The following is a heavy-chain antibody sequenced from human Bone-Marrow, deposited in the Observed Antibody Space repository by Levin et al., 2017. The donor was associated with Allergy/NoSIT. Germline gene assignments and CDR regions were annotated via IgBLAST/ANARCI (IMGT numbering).Heavy chain of an antibody. CDR3: AREMARVTTGIRGGIDIYSIDY. J-gene: IGHJ4*02. CDR2: ITKTGGRT. Sequence: GGSLRLSCAASGFTFDIYAISWVRQAPGKGLEWVSAITKTGGRTYYADSVRGRVTISRDNSKNTVYLQMNSLKFEDTAMYYCAREMARVTTGIRGGIDIYSIDYWGQGTLVAVSS. D-gene: IGHD2/OR15-2a*01. CDR1: GFTFDIYA. V-gene: IGHV3-23*01.